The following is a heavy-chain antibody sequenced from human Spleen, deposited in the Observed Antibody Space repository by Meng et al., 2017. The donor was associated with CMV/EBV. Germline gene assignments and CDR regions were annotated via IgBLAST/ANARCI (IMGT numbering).Heavy chain of an antibody. CDR3: ARDKGGQSGTYYYYYYGLDV. D-gene: IGHD1-26*01. Sequence: ASVKVSCKASGYTFSSYDINWVRQATGQGLEWMGWMNPKSGSTLHSQKFQGRVAMTRDTSMTTAYMRLSSLTSDDTAVYYCARDKGGQSGTYYYYYYGLDVWGQGTTVTVSS. V-gene: IGHV1-8*01. CDR1: GYTFSSYD. CDR2: MNPKSGST. J-gene: IGHJ6*02.